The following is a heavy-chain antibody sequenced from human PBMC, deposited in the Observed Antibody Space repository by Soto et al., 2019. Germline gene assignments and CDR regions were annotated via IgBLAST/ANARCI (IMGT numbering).Heavy chain of an antibody. CDR3: ASHDPGSPVGY. Sequence: GGSLRLSCAASGFTFSDHYMDWVRQAPGKGLEWVGRIRDKPKSYSTDYAASVKGRFTISRDDSKNSLYLQMNSLKTEDTAVYYCASHDPGSPVGYWGQGTLVTVS. V-gene: IGHV3-72*01. CDR2: IRDKPKSYST. J-gene: IGHJ4*02. D-gene: IGHD1-1*01. CDR1: GFTFSDHY.